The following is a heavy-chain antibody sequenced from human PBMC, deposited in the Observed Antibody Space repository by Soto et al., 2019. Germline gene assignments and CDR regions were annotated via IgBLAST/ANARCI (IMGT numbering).Heavy chain of an antibody. J-gene: IGHJ6*02. CDR2: ISYDGSNK. Sequence: PGGSLRLSCAASGFTFSSYAMHWVRQAPGKGLEWVAVISYDGSNKYYADSVKGRFTISRDNSKNTLYLQMNSLRAEDTAVYYCAREAAFGELDYYGMDVWGQGTTVTVSS. V-gene: IGHV3-30-3*01. D-gene: IGHD3-10*01. CDR1: GFTFSSYA. CDR3: AREAAFGELDYYGMDV.